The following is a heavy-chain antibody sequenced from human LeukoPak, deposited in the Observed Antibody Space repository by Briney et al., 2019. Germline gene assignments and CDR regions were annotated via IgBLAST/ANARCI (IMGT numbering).Heavy chain of an antibody. D-gene: IGHD5-18*01. J-gene: IGHJ4*02. CDR1: GYTFTGYY. CDR3: ARDVDTARLPNLPEPPHNDY. CDR2: INPHSGGT. V-gene: IGHV1-2*06. Sequence: ASVKVSCKASGYTFTGYYMHWVRQAPGQGLEWMERINPHSGGTNYAQKFQGRVTMTRDTSISTAYMELSRLRSDDTAVYYCARDVDTARLPNLPEPPHNDYWGQGTLVTVSS.